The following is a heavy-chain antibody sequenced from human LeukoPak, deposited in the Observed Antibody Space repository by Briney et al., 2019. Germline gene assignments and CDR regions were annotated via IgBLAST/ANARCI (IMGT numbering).Heavy chain of an antibody. Sequence: SETLSLTCTVSGGSISSSSYYWGWIRQPPGKGLEWIGSIYYSGSTYYNPSLKSRVTISVDTSKNQFSLKLSSVTAADTAVYYCARDRRVRSYYKSHYYYMDVWGKGTTVTISS. CDR2: IYYSGST. V-gene: IGHV4-39*07. J-gene: IGHJ6*03. CDR3: ARDRRVRSYYKSHYYYMDV. CDR1: GGSISSSSYY. D-gene: IGHD1-26*01.